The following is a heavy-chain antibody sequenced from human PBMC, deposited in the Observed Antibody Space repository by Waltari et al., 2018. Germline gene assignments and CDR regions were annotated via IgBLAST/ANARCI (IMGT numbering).Heavy chain of an antibody. CDR3: ARQELERRSIDY. D-gene: IGHD1-1*01. CDR2: IYHSGST. Sequence: QVQLQESGPGLVKPSETLSLTCAVSGYSISSGYYWGWIRQPPGKGLEWIGSIYHSGSTYYNPTLKSRVTISVDTSKNQLSLKLSSVTAADTAVYYCARQELERRSIDYWGQGTLVTVSS. V-gene: IGHV4-38-2*01. J-gene: IGHJ4*02. CDR1: GYSISSGYY.